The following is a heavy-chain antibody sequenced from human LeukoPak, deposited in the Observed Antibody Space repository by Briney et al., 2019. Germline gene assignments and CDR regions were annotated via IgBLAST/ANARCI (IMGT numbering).Heavy chain of an antibody. CDR3: ARRAMVTGHYFDY. D-gene: IGHD5-18*01. J-gene: IGHJ4*02. V-gene: IGHV4-59*08. Sequence: PSETLSLTCTVSGGFISSYYWSWIRQPPGKGLEWIGYIYYSGSTNYNPSLKSRVTISVDTSKNQFSLKLSSVTAADTAVYYCARRAMVTGHYFDYWGQGTLVTVSS. CDR1: GGFISSYY. CDR2: IYYSGST.